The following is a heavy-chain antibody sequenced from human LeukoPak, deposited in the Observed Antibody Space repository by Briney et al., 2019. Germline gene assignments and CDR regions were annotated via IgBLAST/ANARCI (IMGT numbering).Heavy chain of an antibody. Sequence: SETLSLTCAVYGGSFSGYYWSWIRQPAGKGLEWIGRIYTSGSTNYNPSLKSRVTMSVDTSKNQFSLKLSSVTAADTAVYYCARFYGVNDAFDIWGQGTMVTVSS. V-gene: IGHV4-59*10. CDR2: IYTSGST. CDR1: GGSFSGYY. D-gene: IGHD4/OR15-4a*01. CDR3: ARFYGVNDAFDI. J-gene: IGHJ3*02.